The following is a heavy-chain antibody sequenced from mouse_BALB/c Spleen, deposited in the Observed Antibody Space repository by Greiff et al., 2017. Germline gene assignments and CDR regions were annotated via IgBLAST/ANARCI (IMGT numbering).Heavy chain of an antibody. V-gene: IGHV14-3*02. CDR3: ARGSSLAWFAY. CDR2: IDPANGNT. J-gene: IGHJ3*01. Sequence: VQLKQSGAELVKPGASVKLSCTASGFNIKDTYMHWVKQRPEQGLEWIGRIDPANGNTKYDPKFQGKATITADTSSNTAYLQLSSLTSEDTAVYYCARGSSLAWFAYWGQGTLVTVSA. D-gene: IGHD1-1*01. CDR1: GFNIKDTY.